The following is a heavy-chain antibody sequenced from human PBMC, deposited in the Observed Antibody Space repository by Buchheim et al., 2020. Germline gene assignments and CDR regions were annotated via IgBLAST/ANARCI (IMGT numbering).Heavy chain of an antibody. CDR2: MSYDGINK. CDR3: AKDGFTGYYYYIDV. J-gene: IGHJ6*03. V-gene: IGHV3-30*18. Sequence: QVQLVESGGGVVQPGRSLRLSCAASGFTFRDYGMHWVRQAPGKGLEWVAVMSYDGINKYYADSVKGRFTISRDNSKNTVYLQMNTLRAEDSAVYYCAKDGFTGYYYYIDVWGKGTT. D-gene: IGHD3-10*01. CDR1: GFTFRDYG.